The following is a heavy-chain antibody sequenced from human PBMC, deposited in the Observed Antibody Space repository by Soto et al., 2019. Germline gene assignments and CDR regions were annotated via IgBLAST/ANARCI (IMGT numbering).Heavy chain of an antibody. V-gene: IGHV3-73*01. CDR3: TSHLSDY. D-gene: IGHD3-16*02. J-gene: IGHJ4*02. Sequence: PGGSLRLSCAAAWFTFSGSAMHWVRQASGKGLDCVGRIRSKPSSYXXACAASVXXRFTMSRDDSXNTAYLQMNSLKTEDTAVYYCTSHLSDYWGQGX. CDR2: IRSKPSSYXX. CDR1: WFTFSGSA.